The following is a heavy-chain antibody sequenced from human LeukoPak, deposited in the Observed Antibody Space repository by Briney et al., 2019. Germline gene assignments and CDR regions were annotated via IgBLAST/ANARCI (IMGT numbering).Heavy chain of an antibody. V-gene: IGHV1-69*05. CDR1: GGTFSSYA. CDR3: ARDYYDSSELMGY. CDR2: IIPIFGTA. J-gene: IGHJ4*02. Sequence: SVKVSCKASGGTFSSYAISWVRQAPGQGLEWMGRIIPIFGTANYAQKFQGRVTMTTDESTSTAYMELSSLRSEDTAVYYCARDYYDSSELMGYWGQGTLVTVSS. D-gene: IGHD3-22*01.